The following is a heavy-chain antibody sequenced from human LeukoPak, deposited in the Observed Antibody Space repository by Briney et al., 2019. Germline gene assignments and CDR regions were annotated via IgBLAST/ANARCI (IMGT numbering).Heavy chain of an antibody. J-gene: IGHJ6*04. CDR2: IKQGGSEK. CDR3: AELGITMIGGV. Sequence: GGSLRLSCAASGFTFRSYYMSWVRQAPGKGLEWVANIKQGGSEKYYVDSVKGRFTISRDDAENSLYLQMNSLRADDTAVYYCAELGITMIGGVWGKGTTVTISS. V-gene: IGHV3-7*01. D-gene: IGHD3-10*02. CDR1: GFTFRSYY.